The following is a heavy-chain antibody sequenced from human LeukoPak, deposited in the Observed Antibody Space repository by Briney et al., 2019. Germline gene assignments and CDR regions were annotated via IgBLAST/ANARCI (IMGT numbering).Heavy chain of an antibody. CDR3: ARGPYGEPPRWYFDL. D-gene: IGHD4-17*01. CDR2: ISAYNGNT. J-gene: IGHJ2*01. V-gene: IGHV1-18*01. Sequence: ASVKVSCKASGYTFTSYGISWVRQAPGQGLEWMGWISAYNGNTNYAQKLQGRVTMTTDTSTSTAYMELRSLRSDDTAVYYCARGPYGEPPRWYFDLWGRGTLVTVSS. CDR1: GYTFTSYG.